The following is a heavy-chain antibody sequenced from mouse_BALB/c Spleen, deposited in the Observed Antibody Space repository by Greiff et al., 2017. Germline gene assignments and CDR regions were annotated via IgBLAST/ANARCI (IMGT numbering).Heavy chain of an antibody. V-gene: IGHV1-54*01. D-gene: IGHD1-1*01. CDR1: GYAFTNYL. J-gene: IGHJ1*01. Sequence: VQLQQSGAELVRPGTSVKVSCKASGYAFTNYLIEWVKQRPGQGLEWIGVINPGSGGTNYNEKFKGKATLTADKSSSTAYMQLSSLTSDDSAVYFCARVYGGYFDVWGAGTTVTVSS. CDR2: INPGSGGT. CDR3: ARVYGGYFDV.